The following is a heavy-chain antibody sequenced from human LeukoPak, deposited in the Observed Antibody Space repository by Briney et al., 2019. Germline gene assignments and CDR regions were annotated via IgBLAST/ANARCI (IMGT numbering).Heavy chain of an antibody. CDR1: GYSFTTHW. V-gene: IGHV5-51*03. CDR2: IYPGDSDT. J-gene: IGHJ5*02. Sequence: KPGESLKISCQGSGYSFTTHWIAWVRQMPGKGLEWMGIIYPGDSDTRYSPSFQGQVTTSADKSISTAYLQWSSLKASDTAMYYCARSGSMVTNWLDPWGQGTLVTVSS. CDR3: ARSGSMVTNWLDP. D-gene: IGHD3-10*01.